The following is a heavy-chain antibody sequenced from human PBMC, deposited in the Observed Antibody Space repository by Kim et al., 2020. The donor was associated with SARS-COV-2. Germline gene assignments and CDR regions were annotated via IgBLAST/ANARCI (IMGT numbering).Heavy chain of an antibody. Sequence: GGSLRLSCAASGFNFNNFGMHWVRQAPGKGLEWVAVISYEGSKKYYADSLKGRFTISRDSSKNTLYLQMNSLRPEDTAVYFCVKDKSCFMITFGEESGGMDVWGQGTTVTVSS. J-gene: IGHJ6*02. CDR1: GFNFNNFG. V-gene: IGHV3-30*18. D-gene: IGHD3-16*01. CDR3: VKDKSCFMITFGEESGGMDV. CDR2: ISYEGSKK.